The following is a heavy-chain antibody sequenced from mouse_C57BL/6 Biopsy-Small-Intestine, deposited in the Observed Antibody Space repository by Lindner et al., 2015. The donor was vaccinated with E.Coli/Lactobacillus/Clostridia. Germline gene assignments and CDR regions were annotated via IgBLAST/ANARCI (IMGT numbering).Heavy chain of an antibody. J-gene: IGHJ2*03. D-gene: IGHD2-5*01. Sequence: VQLQESGAELMKPGASVKLSCKATGYSFTGYWIEWVKQRPGHGLEWIGEILPGIGSPNYNEKFKGKATFTADTSSNTAYMQLSGLTTEDSAIYYCVRRDSNYEEDYWGPGTSLTVSS. CDR1: GYSFTGYW. CDR3: VRRDSNYEEDY. CDR2: ILPGIGSP. V-gene: IGHV1-9*01.